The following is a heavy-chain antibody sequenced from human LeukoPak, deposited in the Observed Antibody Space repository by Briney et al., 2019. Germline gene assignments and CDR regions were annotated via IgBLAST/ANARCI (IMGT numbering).Heavy chain of an antibody. Sequence: GGSLRLSCAASGFTFRNYAISWVRQAPGKGLEWVSAIDGNGGSIYYADSVRGLFTISRDNSKNTLYLQVNSLRAEDTAVYYCAKDRPNGMDVWGQGTTVTVSS. CDR1: GFTFRNYA. J-gene: IGHJ6*02. V-gene: IGHV3-23*01. CDR3: AKDRPNGMDV. CDR2: IDGNGGSI.